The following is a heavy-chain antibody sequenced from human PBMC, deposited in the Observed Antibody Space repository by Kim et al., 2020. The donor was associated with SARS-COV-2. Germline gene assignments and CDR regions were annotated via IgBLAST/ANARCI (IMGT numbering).Heavy chain of an antibody. Sequence: SETLSLTCAVYGGSFSGYRWSWIRQPPGKGLEWIGEINQRGSTNYNPSLKSRVTISIDTSKIQFSLKLSSVTAADTAVYYCGAVADTSYYYGMDVWGQGTTVTVSS. CDR1: GGSFSGYR. CDR2: INQRGST. CDR3: GAVADTSYYYGMDV. J-gene: IGHJ6*02. D-gene: IGHD6-19*01. V-gene: IGHV4-34*01.